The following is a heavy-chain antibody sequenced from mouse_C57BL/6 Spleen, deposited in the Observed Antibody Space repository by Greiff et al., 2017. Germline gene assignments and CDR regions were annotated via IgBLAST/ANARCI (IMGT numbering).Heavy chain of an antibody. CDR1: GYTFTDYN. CDR2: INPNNGGT. Sequence: EVQLQQSGPELVKPGASVKMSCKASGYTFTDYNMHWVKQSHGKSLEWIGYINPNNGGTSYNQKFKGKATLTVNKSSSTAYMELRSLASDDDAVYYYARRAYYSNYENAMDYWGQGTSVTVSS. D-gene: IGHD2-5*01. V-gene: IGHV1-22*01. CDR3: ARRAYYSNYENAMDY. J-gene: IGHJ4*01.